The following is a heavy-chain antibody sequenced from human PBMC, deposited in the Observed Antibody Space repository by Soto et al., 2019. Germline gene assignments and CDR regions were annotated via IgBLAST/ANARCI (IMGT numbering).Heavy chain of an antibody. CDR2: ISGSGGST. CDR3: AKGGYSYGYPFDY. J-gene: IGHJ4*02. CDR1: GFTFSSYA. V-gene: IGHV3-23*01. Sequence: PGGSLRLSCAASGFTFSSYAMSWVRQAPGKGLEWVSAISGSGGSTYYADSAKGRFTISRDNSKNTLYLQMNSLRAEDTAVYYCAKGGYSYGYPFDYWGQGTLVTVSS. D-gene: IGHD5-18*01.